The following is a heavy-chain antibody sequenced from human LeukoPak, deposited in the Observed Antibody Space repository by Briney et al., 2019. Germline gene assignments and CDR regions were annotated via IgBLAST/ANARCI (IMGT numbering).Heavy chain of an antibody. J-gene: IGHJ5*02. CDR1: GFTFSSYS. V-gene: IGHV3-21*01. CDR2: ISSSSSYI. CDR3: AREGERYYDILTGYPSWFDP. D-gene: IGHD3-9*01. Sequence: PGGSLRLSWAASGFTFSSYSMNWVRQAPGKGLEWVSSISSSSSYIYYADAVKGRFTIYRDNAKNSLYLQMNSLRAEDTAVYYCAREGERYYDILTGYPSWFDPWGQGTLVTVSS.